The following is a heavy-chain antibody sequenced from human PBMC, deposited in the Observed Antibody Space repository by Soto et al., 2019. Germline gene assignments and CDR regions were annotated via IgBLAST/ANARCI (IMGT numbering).Heavy chain of an antibody. CDR1: GGSVSSGGYY. J-gene: IGHJ4*02. Sequence: TLSLTCTVSGGSVSSGGYYWSWIRQHPGKGLEWIGYIYYSGSTYYNPSLKSRVTISVDTSKNQFSLKLSSVTAADTAVYYCARILLWFGELSYFDYWGQGTLVTVSS. CDR3: ARILLWFGELSYFDY. D-gene: IGHD3-10*01. V-gene: IGHV4-31*03. CDR2: IYYSGST.